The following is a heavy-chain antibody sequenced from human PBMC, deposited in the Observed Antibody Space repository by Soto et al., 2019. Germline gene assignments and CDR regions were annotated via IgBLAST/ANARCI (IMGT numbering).Heavy chain of an antibody. CDR3: ARGGGVVVVVAATGDNWFDP. J-gene: IGHJ5*02. CDR2: INHSGST. V-gene: IGHV4-34*01. CDR1: GGSFSGYY. D-gene: IGHD2-15*01. Sequence: QVQLQQWGAGLLKPSETLSLTCAVYGGSFSGYYWSWIRQPPGKGLEWMGEINHSGSTNYNPSLKSRVTISVDTSKNQFSLKLSSVTAADTAVYYCARGGGVVVVVAATGDNWFDPWGQGTLVTVSS.